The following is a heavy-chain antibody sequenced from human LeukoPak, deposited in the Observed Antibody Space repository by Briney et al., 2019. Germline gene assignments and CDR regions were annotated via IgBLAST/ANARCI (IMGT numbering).Heavy chain of an antibody. CDR3: ARVTSSSWYGPSFDY. V-gene: IGHV3-74*01. D-gene: IGHD6-13*01. Sequence: GGSLRLSCAASGFSLSSYWMNWVRQAPGRGLVWVSRIYTDGSSTSYADSVKGRFTISRDNAKNTLYLQMNSLRVEDTAVYYCARVTSSSWYGPSFDYWGQGTLVTVSS. J-gene: IGHJ4*02. CDR2: IYTDGSST. CDR1: GFSLSSYW.